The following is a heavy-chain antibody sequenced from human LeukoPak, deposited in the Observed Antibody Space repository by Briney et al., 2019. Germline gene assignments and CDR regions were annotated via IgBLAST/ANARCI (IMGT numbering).Heavy chain of an antibody. Sequence: SGGSLRLSCSASGFTFTAYTMNWVRQAPGKGPEWVSYIDYGGSVTHYADSVKGRLTISRDNAENSLYLQMNSLRVEDTAVYYCTRDLEYWSQGVQVTVSS. V-gene: IGHV3-48*01. J-gene: IGHJ4*02. CDR3: TRDLEY. CDR1: GFTFTAYT. CDR2: IDYGGSVT.